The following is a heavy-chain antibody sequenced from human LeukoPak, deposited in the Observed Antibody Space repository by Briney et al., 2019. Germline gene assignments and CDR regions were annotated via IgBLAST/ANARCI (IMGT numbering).Heavy chain of an antibody. Sequence: PGGSLRLSCAASGFTFSDSAMTWVRQAPGKGLGWVSLISFSGANTYYADSVKGRFTISRDNSKDTLFLQMNSLRAEDTAIYYCARDIQLSTWGLGTMVTVSS. CDR1: GFTFSDSA. V-gene: IGHV3-23*01. D-gene: IGHD5-24*01. CDR2: ISFSGANT. J-gene: IGHJ3*01. CDR3: ARDIQLST.